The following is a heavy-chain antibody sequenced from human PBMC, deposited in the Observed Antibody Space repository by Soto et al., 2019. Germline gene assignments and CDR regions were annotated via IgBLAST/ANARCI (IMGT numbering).Heavy chain of an antibody. CDR1: GGTFSSYA. CDR2: IIPIVGTA. J-gene: IGHJ6*03. Sequence: QVQLVQSGAEVKKHGSSVKVSCKASGGTFSSYAISWVRQAPGQGLEWMGGIIPIVGTANYAQKFQGRVTITADESTSTAYMELSSLRSEDTAMYYCASTPGSRRLNYYYYYYMDVWGKGTTVTVSS. V-gene: IGHV1-69*01. CDR3: ASTPGSRRLNYYYYYYMDV. D-gene: IGHD6-25*01.